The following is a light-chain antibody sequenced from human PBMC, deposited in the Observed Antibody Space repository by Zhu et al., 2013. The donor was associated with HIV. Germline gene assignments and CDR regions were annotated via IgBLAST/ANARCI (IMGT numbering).Light chain of an antibody. V-gene: IGKV3-11*01. CDR1: QSVANS. J-gene: IGKJ4*01. CDR3: QQRSNWLRT. Sequence: EIVLTQSPVTLSLSPGERATLSCRASQSVANSLAWYQQKPGQAPRLVIYDASRRATGIPARFSGSGSGTDFTLTISSLEPEDFAVYYCQQRSNWLRTFGGGTKVEIK. CDR2: DAS.